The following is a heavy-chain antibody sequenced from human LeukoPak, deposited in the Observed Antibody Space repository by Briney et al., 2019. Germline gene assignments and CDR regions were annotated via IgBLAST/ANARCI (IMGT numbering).Heavy chain of an antibody. V-gene: IGHV3-48*03. J-gene: IGHJ3*02. Sequence: PGGSLRLSCAASGFTFSSYEMNWVRQAPGKGLEWVSYISSRGTTTYYADSVKGRFTISRDDAKNSLYLHTNSLRVEDTAVYYCARDEDYGDYGEAFDIWGQGTMVTVSS. CDR3: ARDEDYGDYGEAFDI. CDR2: ISSRGTTT. D-gene: IGHD4-17*01. CDR1: GFTFSSYE.